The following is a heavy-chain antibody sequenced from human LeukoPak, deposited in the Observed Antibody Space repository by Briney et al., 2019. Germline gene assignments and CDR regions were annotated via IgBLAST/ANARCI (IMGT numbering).Heavy chain of an antibody. CDR2: INPNSGGT. V-gene: IGHV1-2*02. CDR1: GYTFTGYY. D-gene: IGHD4-17*01. CDR3: ARAAYLTTSFDAFDI. Sequence: ASVKVSCKASGYTFTGYYMHWVRQAPGQGLEWMGWINPNSGGTNYAQKFQGRVTMTRDTSISTAYMELSRLRSDDTAVYYCARAAYLTTSFDAFDIWGQGTMVTVSS. J-gene: IGHJ3*02.